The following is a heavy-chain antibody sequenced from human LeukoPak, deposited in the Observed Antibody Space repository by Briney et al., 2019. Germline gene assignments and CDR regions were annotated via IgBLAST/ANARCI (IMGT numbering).Heavy chain of an antibody. Sequence: PSETLSLTCTVSGGSISSYYWSWIRQPPGKGLEWIGYIYYSGSTNYNPSHKSRVTISVDTSKNQFSLKLSSVTAADTAVYYCARDLRDWFDPWGQGTLVTVSS. D-gene: IGHD3-10*01. V-gene: IGHV4-59*01. CDR1: GGSISSYY. CDR2: IYYSGST. J-gene: IGHJ5*02. CDR3: ARDLRDWFDP.